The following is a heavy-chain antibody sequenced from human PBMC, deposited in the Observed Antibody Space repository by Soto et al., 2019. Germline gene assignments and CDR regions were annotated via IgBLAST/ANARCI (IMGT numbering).Heavy chain of an antibody. CDR1: GGSISSGDYY. CDR2: IYYSGST. V-gene: IGHV4-30-4*01. Sequence: QVQLQESGPGLVKPSQTLSLTCTVSGGSISSGDYYWSWIRQPPGKGLEWIGYIYYSGSTYYNPSLKSRVTISVDTSKNQFSLKLSSVTAADTAVYYCAREESCSGGSCYGGGGLRFNWFDPWGQGTLVTVSS. D-gene: IGHD2-15*01. J-gene: IGHJ5*02. CDR3: AREESCSGGSCYGGGGLRFNWFDP.